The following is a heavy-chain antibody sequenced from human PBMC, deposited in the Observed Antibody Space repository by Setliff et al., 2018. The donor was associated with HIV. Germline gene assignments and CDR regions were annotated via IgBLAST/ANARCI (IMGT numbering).Heavy chain of an antibody. CDR2: ISSSGST. CDR1: GVSTSSSTFY. V-gene: IGHV4-39*07. CDR3: ASGNNLQRFDY. Sequence: SETLSLTCTVSGVSTSSSTFYWVWIRQPPGKGLEWIGGISSSGSTYYNPSLKSRVTISVDTSKNQFSLKLTSVTAADTAVYYCASGNNLQRFDYWGQGTLVTVSS. D-gene: IGHD1-1*01. J-gene: IGHJ4*02.